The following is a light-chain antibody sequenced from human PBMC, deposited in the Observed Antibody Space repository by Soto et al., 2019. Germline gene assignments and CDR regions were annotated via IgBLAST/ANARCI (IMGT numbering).Light chain of an antibody. J-gene: IGKJ2*01. V-gene: IGKV3-20*01. Sequence: EIVLTQSPGTLSLSPGERVTLSCRASQSINNNYLAWYQHKPGQAPRLIVYGASARATGIPDRFSGSGSGTDFPLTISRLEPEDFAVYYCQQYSSLYTFGQGTKLEIK. CDR2: GAS. CDR1: QSINNNY. CDR3: QQYSSLYT.